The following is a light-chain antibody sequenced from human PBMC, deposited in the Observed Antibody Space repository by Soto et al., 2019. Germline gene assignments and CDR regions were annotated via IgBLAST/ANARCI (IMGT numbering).Light chain of an antibody. Sequence: QSVLTQPPSASGTPGQRVTISCSGSSSNIGGNTVNWYQQLPGTAPKLLIYRNNQRPSGIPDRFSGSRSGTSASLAISGLQSEDEADYYCVAWDDSLNGQVFGSVTKLTVL. J-gene: IGLJ1*01. CDR2: RNN. CDR3: VAWDDSLNGQV. V-gene: IGLV1-44*01. CDR1: SSNIGGNT.